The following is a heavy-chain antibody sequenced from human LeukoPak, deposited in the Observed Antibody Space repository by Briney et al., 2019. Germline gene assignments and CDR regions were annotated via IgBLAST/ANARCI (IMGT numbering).Heavy chain of an antibody. V-gene: IGHV4-59*01. Sequence: PSETLSLTCTVSGGSISSYYWSWIRQPPGKGLGWIGYIYYSGSTNYNPSLKSRVTISVDTSKNQFSLKLSSVTAADTAVYYCARHSPTAYSSSWYDYYYMDVWGKGTTVTVSS. J-gene: IGHJ6*03. D-gene: IGHD6-13*01. CDR3: ARHSPTAYSSSWYDYYYMDV. CDR1: GGSISSYY. CDR2: IYYSGST.